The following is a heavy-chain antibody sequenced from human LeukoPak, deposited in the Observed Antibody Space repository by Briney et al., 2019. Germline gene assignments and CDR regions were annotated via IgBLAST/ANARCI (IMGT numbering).Heavy chain of an antibody. J-gene: IGHJ4*02. Sequence: PGGSLRVSCAASGFTFSDYAMSWVRQAPGKGLEWVSAISGSGGSTYYADSVKGRFTISRDTPKNTLYLQMNSLRVEDTAVYYCASWPVGWYGEDSWGQGTLVTVSS. D-gene: IGHD6-19*01. CDR1: GFTFSDYA. CDR3: ASWPVGWYGEDS. V-gene: IGHV3-23*01. CDR2: ISGSGGST.